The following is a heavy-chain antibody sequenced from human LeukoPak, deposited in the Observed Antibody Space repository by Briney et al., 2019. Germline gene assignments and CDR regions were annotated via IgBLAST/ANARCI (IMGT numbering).Heavy chain of an antibody. V-gene: IGHV4-34*01. CDR3: ARTTSSSWYVSFDY. D-gene: IGHD6-13*01. Sequence: SETLSLTCAVYGGSFSGYYWSWIRQPPGKGLEWIGEINHSGSTNYNPSLKSRVTISVDTSKNQFSLKLSSVTAADTAVYYCARTTSSSWYVSFDYWGQGTLVTVSS. CDR1: GGSFSGYY. J-gene: IGHJ4*02. CDR2: INHSGST.